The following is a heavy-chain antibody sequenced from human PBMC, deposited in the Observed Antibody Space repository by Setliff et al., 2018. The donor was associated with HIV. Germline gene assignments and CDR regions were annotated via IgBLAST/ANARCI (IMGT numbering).Heavy chain of an antibody. CDR3: ARMSVSAAVYFDS. CDR2: IHYKGNI. Sequence: SETLSLTCTVSGDSIISGDYYWSWIRQSPGKGLEWIGHIHYKGNIDYNASLKSRLAISSDTSKNQFSLNLSSVIAADTAVFYCARMSVSAAVYFDSWGQGTLVTVSS. CDR1: GDSIISGDYY. J-gene: IGHJ4*02. V-gene: IGHV4-30-4*08. D-gene: IGHD6-25*01.